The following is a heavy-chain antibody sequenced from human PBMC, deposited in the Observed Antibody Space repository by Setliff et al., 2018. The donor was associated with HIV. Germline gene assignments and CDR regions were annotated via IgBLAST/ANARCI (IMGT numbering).Heavy chain of an antibody. CDR2: MSYDGNNK. V-gene: IGHV3-30*01. CDR1: GFIFSSYA. CDR3: ARDREGVRLSMIIEGPFDP. D-gene: IGHD3-22*01. Sequence: SLRLSCAASGFIFSSYAMHWVRQAPGKGLEWVAVMSYDGNNKYYADSVKGRFTISRDNSKNTLFLQMNSLRPEDTAVYYCARDREGVRLSMIIEGPFDPW. J-gene: IGHJ5*02.